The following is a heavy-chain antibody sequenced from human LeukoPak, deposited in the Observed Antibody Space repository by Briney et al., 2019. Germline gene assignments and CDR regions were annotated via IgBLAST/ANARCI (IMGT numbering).Heavy chain of an antibody. CDR3: ARGEYSSGWYDY. CDR2: IYYSGST. Sequence: SETLSLTCTVSGGSISVYYWSWIRQPPGKGLEWIAYIYYSGSTNYNPSLKSRVTISVDTSKDQFSLKLSSVTAADTAFYYCARGEYSSGWYDYWGQGTLVTVSS. J-gene: IGHJ4*02. D-gene: IGHD6-19*01. CDR1: GGSISVYY. V-gene: IGHV4-59*01.